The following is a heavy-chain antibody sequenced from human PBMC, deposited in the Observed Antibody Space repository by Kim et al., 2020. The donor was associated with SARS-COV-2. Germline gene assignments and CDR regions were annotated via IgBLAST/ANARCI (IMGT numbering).Heavy chain of an antibody. CDR1: GYTFTSYY. V-gene: IGHV1-46*01. J-gene: IGHJ6*02. CDR3: ARYKGLSEYCSGGSCYWDYYYYYGMDV. Sequence: ASVKVSCKASGYTFTSYYMHWVRQAPGKGLEWMGIINPSGGSTSYAQKFQGRVTMTRDTSTSTVYMELSSLRSEDTAVYYCARYKGLSEYCSGGSCYWDYYYYYGMDVWGQGTTVTVSS. CDR2: INPSGGST. D-gene: IGHD2-15*01.